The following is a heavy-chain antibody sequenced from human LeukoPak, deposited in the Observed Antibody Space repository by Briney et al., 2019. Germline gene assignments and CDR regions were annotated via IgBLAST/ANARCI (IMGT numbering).Heavy chain of an antibody. CDR3: ARVAGYCSTTSCYGYYFDS. CDR1: GFTFSNYY. J-gene: IGHJ4*02. D-gene: IGHD2-2*01. V-gene: IGHV3-11*04. Sequence: PGGSLRLSCAASGFTFSNYYMTWIRQAPGKGLEWVSYITSSGGAIYYADSVKGRFTISRDNAKNSLYLQMNGLRAEDTAVYYCARVAGYCSTTSCYGYYFDSWGQGTLVTVSS. CDR2: ITSSGGAI.